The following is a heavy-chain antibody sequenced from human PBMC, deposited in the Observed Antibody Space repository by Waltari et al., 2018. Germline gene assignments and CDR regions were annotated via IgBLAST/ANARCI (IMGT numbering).Heavy chain of an antibody. Sequence: QVQLVQSGAEVKRPGASVVVSCKTSGYNFTHYYIHWVRQAPGRGLESMVWINPNNGNTKLIERFQGRVTLTGDTSTSTVYRQLSSLTSDDTAIYFCARGFGVLPGYWGQGTLVTVSS. CDR2: INPNNGNT. D-gene: IGHD3-10*01. J-gene: IGHJ4*02. CDR1: GYNFTHYY. CDR3: ARGFGVLPGY. V-gene: IGHV1-2*02.